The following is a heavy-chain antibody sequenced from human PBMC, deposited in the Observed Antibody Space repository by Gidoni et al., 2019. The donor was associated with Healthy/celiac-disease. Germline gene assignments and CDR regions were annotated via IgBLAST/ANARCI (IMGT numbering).Heavy chain of an antibody. CDR3: AREASMVSFDY. D-gene: IGHD3-10*01. Sequence: QVQLQDSGPGLVKPSETLSLTCTVTRGSVSSGSYYWSWFRQPPGTGLAWIGYIYYSGSTNYNPSLKSRVTISVDTSKNQFSLKLSSVTAADTAVYYCAREASMVSFDYWGQGTLVTVSS. J-gene: IGHJ4*02. CDR1: RGSVSSGSYY. CDR2: IYYSGST. V-gene: IGHV4-61*01.